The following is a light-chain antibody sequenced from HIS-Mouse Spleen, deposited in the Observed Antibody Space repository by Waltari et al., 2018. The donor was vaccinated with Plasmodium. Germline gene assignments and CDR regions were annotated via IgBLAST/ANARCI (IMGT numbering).Light chain of an antibody. J-gene: IGKJ2*01. CDR1: QSVSSSY. Sequence: EILLTQSPDTLSLSPGERAPLSARDSQSVSSSYLAGYQQKPGQAPRLRIYGASTRATGIPARFSGSGSGTEFTLTISSLESEDFAVYYCQQYGSSPYTFGPGTKLEIK. CDR2: GAS. V-gene: IGKV3-20*01. CDR3: QQYGSSPYT.